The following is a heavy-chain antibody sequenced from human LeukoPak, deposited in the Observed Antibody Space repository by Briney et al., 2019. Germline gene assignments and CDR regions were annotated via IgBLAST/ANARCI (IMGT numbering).Heavy chain of an antibody. CDR2: IYYRGGA. CDR3: AREPGFDSSGYLNWFDP. D-gene: IGHD3-22*01. CDR1: GGSISSHY. J-gene: IGHJ5*02. Sequence: PSETLSLTCTVSGGSISSHYWTWIRQPPGKGLEWIGYIYYRGGANYNPSLQSRVTISVDTSKNQFSLKVTSVTAADTAVYYCAREPGFDSSGYLNWFDPWGQGTLVTVSS. V-gene: IGHV4-59*11.